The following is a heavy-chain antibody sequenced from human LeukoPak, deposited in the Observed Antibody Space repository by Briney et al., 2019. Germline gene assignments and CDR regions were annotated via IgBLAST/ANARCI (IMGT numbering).Heavy chain of an antibody. J-gene: IGHJ4*02. D-gene: IGHD4/OR15-4a*01. CDR1: GYTFTSYG. CDR3: ARDIGNGGNYGFDY. Sequence: SVKVSCKASGYTFTSYGISWVRQAPGQGLEWMGGIIPIFGTANYAQKFQGRVTITADESTSTAYMELSSLRSEDTAVYYCARDIGNGGNYGFDYWGQGTLVTVSS. CDR2: IIPIFGTA. V-gene: IGHV1-69*13.